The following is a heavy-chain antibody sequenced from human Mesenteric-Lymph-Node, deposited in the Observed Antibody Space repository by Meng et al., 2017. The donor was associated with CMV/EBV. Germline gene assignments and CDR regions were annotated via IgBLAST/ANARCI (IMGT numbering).Heavy chain of an antibody. D-gene: IGHD5-24*01. J-gene: IGHJ4*02. V-gene: IGHV4-59*01. CDR2: INYSGST. Sequence: SETLSLTCAVSGVSISSYYLSWIRQPPGKGLEWIAYINYSGSTNYNASLKSRVTISVDTSKNQFSLKLSSVTAADTAVYYCARISRWLQAFDYWGQGTLVTVSS. CDR3: ARISRWLQAFDY. CDR1: GVSISSYY.